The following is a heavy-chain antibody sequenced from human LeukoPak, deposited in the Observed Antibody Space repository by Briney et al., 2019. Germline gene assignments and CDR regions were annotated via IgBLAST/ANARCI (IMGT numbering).Heavy chain of an antibody. Sequence: GRSLRLSCAASAFSSSTYWMRWARQTPGKGLGWVANIKGDGSEINYVDSVKGRFTISRDNAKNSLSLQMNSLTADDTGVYYCAREGLPYSGDHWGQGTLVTVSS. V-gene: IGHV3-7*01. D-gene: IGHD4-11*01. CDR3: AREGLPYSGDH. J-gene: IGHJ4*02. CDR2: IKGDGSEI. CDR1: AFSSSTYW.